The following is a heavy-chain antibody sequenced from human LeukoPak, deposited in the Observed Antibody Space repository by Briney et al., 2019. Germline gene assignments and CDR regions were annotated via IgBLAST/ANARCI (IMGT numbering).Heavy chain of an antibody. J-gene: IGHJ4*02. Sequence: KAGGSLRLSCAASGFTFSSCCFNWVRQAPGKGLEWVSSIGPTGTDRYYADSVRGRFTISRDNAKNSMYLQMDSLRDEDTAVYYCATETIGRHYDYWGRGTLLTVSS. V-gene: IGHV3-21*01. CDR3: ATETIGRHYDY. CDR2: IGPTGTDR. D-gene: IGHD1-14*01. CDR1: GFTFSSCC.